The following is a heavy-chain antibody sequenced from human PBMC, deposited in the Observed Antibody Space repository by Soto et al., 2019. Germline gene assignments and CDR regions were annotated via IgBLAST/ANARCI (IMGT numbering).Heavy chain of an antibody. V-gene: IGHV3-30-3*01. CDR2: ISYDGSNK. J-gene: IGHJ4*02. Sequence: QVQLVESGGGVVQPGRSLRLSCAASGFTFSSYAMHWVRQAPGKGLEWVAVISYDGSNKYYADSVKGRFTISRDNSKNALYLQMNSLRAEDTAVYYCARETYSSGWTPTLDYGGQGTLVTASS. CDR3: ARETYSSGWTPTLDY. D-gene: IGHD6-19*01. CDR1: GFTFSSYA.